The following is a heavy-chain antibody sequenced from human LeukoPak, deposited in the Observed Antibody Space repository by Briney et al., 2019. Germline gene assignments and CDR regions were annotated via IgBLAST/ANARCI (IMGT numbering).Heavy chain of an antibody. CDR1: GFTFSSYS. Sequence: SGGSLRLSCAASGFTFSSYSMKWVRQAPGKGLEWVSSISSSSSYIYYADSVKGRFTISRDNAKNSLYLQMNSLRAEDTAVYYCASGGVGANPFDYWGQGTLVTVSS. J-gene: IGHJ4*02. V-gene: IGHV3-21*01. D-gene: IGHD1-26*01. CDR3: ASGGVGANPFDY. CDR2: ISSSSSYI.